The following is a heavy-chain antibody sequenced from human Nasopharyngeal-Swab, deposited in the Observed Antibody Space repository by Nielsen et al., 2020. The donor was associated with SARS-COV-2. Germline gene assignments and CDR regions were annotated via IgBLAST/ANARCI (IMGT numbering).Heavy chain of an antibody. J-gene: IGHJ4*02. CDR1: GFTFDIYE. V-gene: IGHV3-48*03. CDR3: ARGGGGSSGYYFDF. D-gene: IGHD3-22*01. Sequence: GGSLRLSCAPSGFTFDIYEMDWVRPAPGKVLEWVSYISSTGSTIYYADSVKGRFTISRDNAKNSLYLQMNSLRAEDTAVYYCARGGGGSSGYYFDFWGQGTPVTVSS. CDR2: ISSTGSTI.